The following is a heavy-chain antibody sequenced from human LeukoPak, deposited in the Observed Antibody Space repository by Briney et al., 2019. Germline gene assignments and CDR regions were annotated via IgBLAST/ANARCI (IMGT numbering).Heavy chain of an antibody. D-gene: IGHD1-26*01. V-gene: IGHV4-34*01. J-gene: IGHJ1*01. CDR2: INHTGRT. Sequence: SETLSLTCAVYTGSFSGHYWSWIRQPPGKGLEWLGDINHTGRTNYNPSLKSRVTISVDTSKNQFSLKLSSVTAADTAVYYCARVEVGADDFDYFQHWGQGTLVTVSS. CDR3: ARVEVGADDFDYFQH. CDR1: TGSFSGHY.